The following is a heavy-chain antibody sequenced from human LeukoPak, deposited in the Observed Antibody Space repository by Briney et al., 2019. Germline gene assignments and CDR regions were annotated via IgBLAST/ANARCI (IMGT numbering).Heavy chain of an antibody. Sequence: GSLRLSCLTSGFTFVNASMSWVRQAPGKGLEWVGLMKSKPEGGTTFYAAPVKDRFSISRDDSRNTLYLQMNSLTIGDTGVYYCTTGNPWGQGTLVTVSS. CDR3: TTGNP. J-gene: IGHJ5*02. CDR1: GFTFVNAS. CDR2: MKSKPEGGTT. V-gene: IGHV3-15*01.